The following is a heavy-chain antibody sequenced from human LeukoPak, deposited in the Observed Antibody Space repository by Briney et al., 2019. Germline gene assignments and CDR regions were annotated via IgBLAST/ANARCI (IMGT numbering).Heavy chain of an antibody. D-gene: IGHD3-3*01. CDR3: ARPKRITIFGVVMKRQYYFDY. CDR1: GYTFTSYD. V-gene: IGHV1-8*01. Sequence: ASVKVSCKASGYTFTSYDINWVRQATGQGLEWMGWMNPNSGNTGYAQKFQGRVTMTRNTSISTAYMELSSLRSEDTAVYCCARPKRITIFGVVMKRQYYFDYWGQGTLVTVSS. CDR2: MNPNSGNT. J-gene: IGHJ4*02.